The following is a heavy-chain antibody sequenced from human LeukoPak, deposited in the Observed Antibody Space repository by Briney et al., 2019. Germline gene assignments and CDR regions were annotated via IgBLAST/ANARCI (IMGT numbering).Heavy chain of an antibody. J-gene: IGHJ4*02. V-gene: IGHV3-30*03. CDR3: ARDITMVRGVIPYYFDY. CDR2: ISYDGSNK. D-gene: IGHD3-10*01. CDR1: GFTFSSYG. Sequence: GGSLRLSCAASGFTFSSYGMHWVRQAPGKGLEWVAFISYDGSNKYYGDSVKGRFTISRDNSKNTLYLQMNSPRVEDTAVYYCARDITMVRGVIPYYFDYWGQGTLVTVSS.